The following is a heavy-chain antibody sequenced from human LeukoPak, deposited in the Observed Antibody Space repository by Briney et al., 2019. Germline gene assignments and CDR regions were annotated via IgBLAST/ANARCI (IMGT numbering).Heavy chain of an antibody. J-gene: IGHJ4*02. CDR3: AKGLLITILGSLDY. D-gene: IGHD3-3*01. CDR1: GFTFSSYS. V-gene: IGHV3-48*02. CDR2: ISSSSSTI. Sequence: GGSLRLSCAASGFTFSSYSMNWVRQAPGKGLEWVSYISSSSSTIYYADSVKGRFTISRDNAKNSLYLQMNSLRDEDTAVYYCAKGLLITILGSLDYWGQGTLVTVSS.